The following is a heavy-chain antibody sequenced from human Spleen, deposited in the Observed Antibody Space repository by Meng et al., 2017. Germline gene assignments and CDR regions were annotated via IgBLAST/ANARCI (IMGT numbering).Heavy chain of an antibody. Sequence: QVQLVESGGGVVQLVRSTRLYCAASGFTFKSYGMHWVRQAPAEGLEWVAVISYYGNFKYYADSVKGRFTISRDNSQNMLYLQMNSLRPDDAAVYFCAKDVWWLRSFDFWGQGILVTVSS. CDR3: AKDVWWLRSFDF. CDR1: GFTFKSYG. V-gene: IGHV3-30*18. CDR2: ISYYGNFK. D-gene: IGHD6-19*01. J-gene: IGHJ4*02.